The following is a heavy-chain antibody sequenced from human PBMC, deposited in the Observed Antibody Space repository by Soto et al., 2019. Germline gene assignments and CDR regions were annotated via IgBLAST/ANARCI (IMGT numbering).Heavy chain of an antibody. V-gene: IGHV3-66*01. D-gene: IGHD1-1*01. J-gene: IGHJ4*02. CDR3: ARDGTYNWV. Sequence: EVQLVESGGGLVQPGGSLRLSCAASGFTVSNNYMRWVRQAPGKGLGWVSLIYSGGATYYADSVNGRFTISRDDSKNTLYLQMNSLRAEDTAVYYCARDGTYNWVGGQGILVTVSS. CDR1: GFTVSNNY. CDR2: IYSGGAT.